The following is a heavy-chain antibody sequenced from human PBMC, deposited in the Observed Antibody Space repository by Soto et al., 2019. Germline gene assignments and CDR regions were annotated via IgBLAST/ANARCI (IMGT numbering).Heavy chain of an antibody. CDR3: TTDWGGELMYYYYYYMDV. J-gene: IGHJ6*03. Sequence: EVQLVESGGGLVKPGGSLRLACAASGFTFSNAWMSWVRQAPGKGLEWVGRTKSKTDGGTTDYAATVKGRFTISRDDSKNTLDLQMNSLKTEDTAVYYCTTDWGGELMYYYYYYMDVWGKGTTVTVSS. CDR2: TKSKTDGGTT. V-gene: IGHV3-15*01. CDR1: GFTFSNAW. D-gene: IGHD3-10*01.